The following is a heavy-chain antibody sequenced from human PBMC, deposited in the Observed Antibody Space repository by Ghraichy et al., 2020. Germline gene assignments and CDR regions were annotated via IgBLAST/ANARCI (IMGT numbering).Heavy chain of an antibody. J-gene: IGHJ1*01. D-gene: IGHD1-26*01. Sequence: LSLTCAASGFTFSSYGMHWVRQAPGKGLEWVAVIWYDGSNKYYADSVKGRFTISRDNSKNTLYLQMNSLRAEDTAVYYCAREDMSGSYYLGEYFQHWGQGTLVTVSS. CDR3: AREDMSGSYYLGEYFQH. CDR2: IWYDGSNK. V-gene: IGHV3-33*01. CDR1: GFTFSSYG.